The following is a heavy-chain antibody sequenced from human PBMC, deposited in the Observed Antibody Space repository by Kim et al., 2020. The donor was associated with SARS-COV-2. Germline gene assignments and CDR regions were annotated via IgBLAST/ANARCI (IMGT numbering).Heavy chain of an antibody. CDR2: TIPILGIA. Sequence: SVKVSCKASGGTFSSYAISWVRQAPGQGLEWMGRTIPILGIANYAQKFQGRVPITADKSTSTAYMELSSLRSEDTAVYYCARDPGPSGATSYWGQGTLVTVSS. J-gene: IGHJ4*02. V-gene: IGHV1-69*04. D-gene: IGHD1-26*01. CDR1: GGTFSSYA. CDR3: ARDPGPSGATSY.